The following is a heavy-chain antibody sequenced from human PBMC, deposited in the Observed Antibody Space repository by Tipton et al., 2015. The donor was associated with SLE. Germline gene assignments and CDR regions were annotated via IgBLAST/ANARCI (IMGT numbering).Heavy chain of an antibody. Sequence: SLRLSCAASGFTVSSNYMSWVRQAPGKGLEWVSVIYSGGSTYYADSVKGRFTISRHNSKNTPYLQMNSLRAEDTAVYYCAREKGYCSSTSCPSYYYYYMDVWGKGTTVTVSS. CDR3: AREKGYCSSTSCPSYYYYYMDV. CDR1: GFTVSSNY. V-gene: IGHV3-53*04. J-gene: IGHJ6*03. D-gene: IGHD2-2*01. CDR2: IYSGGST.